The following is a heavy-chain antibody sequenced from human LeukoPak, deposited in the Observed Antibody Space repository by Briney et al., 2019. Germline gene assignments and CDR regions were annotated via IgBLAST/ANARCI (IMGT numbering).Heavy chain of an antibody. J-gene: IGHJ4*02. CDR2: ISSGSSYI. CDR3: ARDPAQYSNSAVFDY. CDR1: GFTFRSYS. Sequence: GGSLRLSCAASGFTFRSYSMNWVRQAPGKGLEWVSSISSGSSYIYYADSVKGRFTISRDNARNSLYLQMNSLRAEDTAVYYCARDPAQYSNSAVFDYWGQGTLVTVSS. V-gene: IGHV3-21*01. D-gene: IGHD6-6*01.